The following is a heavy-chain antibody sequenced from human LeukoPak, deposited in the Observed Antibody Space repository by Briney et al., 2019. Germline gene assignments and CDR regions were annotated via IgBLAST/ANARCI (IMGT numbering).Heavy chain of an antibody. D-gene: IGHD3-3*01. CDR2: IYYSGST. CDR1: GGSISSGDYY. CDR3: ARDFVEARIFGVVNYFDY. V-gene: IGHV4-30-4*08. Sequence: KPSQTLSLTCTVSGGSISSGDYYWSWIRQPPGKGLEWIGYIYYSGSTYYNPSLKSRVTISVDTSKNQFSLKLSSVTAADTAVYYCARDFVEARIFGVVNYFDYWGQGTLVTVSS. J-gene: IGHJ4*02.